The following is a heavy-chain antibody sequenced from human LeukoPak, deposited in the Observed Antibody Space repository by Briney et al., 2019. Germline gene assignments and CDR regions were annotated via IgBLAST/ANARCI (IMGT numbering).Heavy chain of an antibody. J-gene: IGHJ4*02. CDR2: ISASGGST. CDR3: ARDTRTFDY. V-gene: IGHV3-23*01. D-gene: IGHD1-26*01. CDR1: GFTFSSSA. Sequence: PGGSLRLSCAASGFTFSSSAMSWVRQVPGKGLEWVSGISASGGSTYYADSVRGRFTISRDNAKNSLFLQMNSLRAEDTAVYYCARDTRTFDYWGQGTLVTVSS.